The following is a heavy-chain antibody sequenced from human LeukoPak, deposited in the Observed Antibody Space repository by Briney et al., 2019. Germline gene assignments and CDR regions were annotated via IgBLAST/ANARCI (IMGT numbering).Heavy chain of an antibody. V-gene: IGHV4-30-4*01. CDR1: GGSISSGDYY. Sequence: SQTLSLTCTVSGGSISSGDYYWSWIRRPPGKGLEWIGYIYYSGSTYYNPSLKSRVTISVDTSKNQLSLKLTSVTAADTAVYYCARPYYYDSRIDPWGQGTLVTVSS. CDR2: IYYSGST. D-gene: IGHD3-22*01. J-gene: IGHJ5*02. CDR3: ARPYYYDSRIDP.